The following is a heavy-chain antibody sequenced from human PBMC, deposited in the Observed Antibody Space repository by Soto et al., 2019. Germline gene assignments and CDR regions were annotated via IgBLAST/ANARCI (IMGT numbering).Heavy chain of an antibody. Sequence: QVQLQESGPGLVKPSETLSLTCTVSGGSISSYYWSWIRQPPGKGLEWIGYIYYSGSTNYNPALKSRVTISVDTSKNQCSLKLSSVTAADTAVYSCARGEDRVAMRSGYWGQGTLVTVSS. D-gene: IGHD2-15*01. J-gene: IGHJ4*02. CDR1: GGSISSYY. CDR3: ARGEDRVAMRSGY. V-gene: IGHV4-59*01. CDR2: IYYSGST.